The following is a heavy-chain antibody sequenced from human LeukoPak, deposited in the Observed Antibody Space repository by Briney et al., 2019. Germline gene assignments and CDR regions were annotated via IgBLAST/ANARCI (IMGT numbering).Heavy chain of an antibody. CDR1: GGSFSGYY. J-gene: IGHJ4*02. CDR3: ARLSLKVLEWSPTKGKETHYFDY. Sequence: SETLSLTCAVYGGSFSGYYWSWLRQPPGKGLEWIGEINHSGSTNYNPSLKRRVTISVDTSKNQFSLKLSSVTAADTAVYYCARLSLKVLEWSPTKGKETHYFDYWGQGTLVTVSS. CDR2: INHSGST. V-gene: IGHV4-34*01. D-gene: IGHD3-3*01.